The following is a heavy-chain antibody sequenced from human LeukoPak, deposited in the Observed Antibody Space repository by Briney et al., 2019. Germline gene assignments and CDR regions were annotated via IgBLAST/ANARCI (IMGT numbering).Heavy chain of an antibody. V-gene: IGHV3-13*01. J-gene: IGHJ6*03. Sequence: GGSLRLSCAASGFTFSTYDMHWVRQATGKGLEWVSAIDTTGDTYYPGSVKGRFTISRDNAKNSLYLQMNSLRAEDTAVYYCARGDEVVAADYYYYMDVWGKGTTVTISS. CDR2: IDTTGDT. CDR3: ARGDEVVAADYYYYMDV. D-gene: IGHD2-15*01. CDR1: GFTFSTYD.